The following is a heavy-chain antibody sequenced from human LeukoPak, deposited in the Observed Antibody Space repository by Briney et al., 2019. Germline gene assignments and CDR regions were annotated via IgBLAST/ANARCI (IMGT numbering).Heavy chain of an antibody. CDR2: ISTYNGNT. V-gene: IGHV1-18*01. J-gene: IGHJ4*02. D-gene: IGHD6-6*01. CDR3: ARTIARAF. CDR1: GYTFNTYG. Sequence: ASVKVSCKASGYTFNTYGISWVRQAPGQGLEWMGWISTYNGNTKYAQNLQGRVTMTTDTSTNTAYMELRRLRSDDTAVYYCARTIARAFWGQGTLVTVSS.